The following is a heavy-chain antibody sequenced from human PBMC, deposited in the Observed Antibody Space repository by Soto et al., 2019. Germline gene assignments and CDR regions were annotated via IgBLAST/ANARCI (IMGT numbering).Heavy chain of an antibody. CDR2: TYYRSTWYN. J-gene: IGHJ4*02. CDR3: ARDIDSGY. Sequence: PSQALSLTCAISGDIVSSNSAGWDWIRQSPSRGLEWLGRTYYRSTWYNEYAVSVKSRITINPDTSRNQISLQLNSVTPEDTAVYFCARDIDSGYRGRGTQVTVSS. D-gene: IGHD2-21*01. CDR1: GDIVSSNSAG. V-gene: IGHV6-1*01.